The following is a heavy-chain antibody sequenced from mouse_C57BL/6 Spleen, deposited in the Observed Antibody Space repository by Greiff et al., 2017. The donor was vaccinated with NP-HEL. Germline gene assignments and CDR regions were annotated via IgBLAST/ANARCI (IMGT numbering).Heavy chain of an antibody. CDR1: GFTFSSYG. V-gene: IGHV5-6*01. CDR3: ASLYGSSFWFAY. Sequence: VQGVESGGDLVKPGGSLKLSCAASGFTFSSYGMSWVRQTPDKRLEWVATISSGGSYTYYPDSVKGRFTISRDNAKNTLYLQMSSLKSEDTAMYYCASLYGSSFWFAYWGQGTLVTVSA. J-gene: IGHJ3*01. D-gene: IGHD1-1*01. CDR2: ISSGGSYT.